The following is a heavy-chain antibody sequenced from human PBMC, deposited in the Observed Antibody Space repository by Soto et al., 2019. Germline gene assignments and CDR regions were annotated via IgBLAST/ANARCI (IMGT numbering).Heavy chain of an antibody. CDR1: GGSISSSSYY. V-gene: IGHV4-39*01. CDR3: ARHDRVSSGYYYVLDYCYGMDV. D-gene: IGHD3-22*01. J-gene: IGHJ6*02. CDR2: IYYSGST. Sequence: PSETLSLTCTVSGGSISSSSYYWGWIRQPPGKGLEWIGSIYYSGSTYYNPSLKSRVTISVDTSKNQFSLKLSSVTAADTAVYYCARHDRVSSGYYYVLDYCYGMDVWGQGTTVTVSS.